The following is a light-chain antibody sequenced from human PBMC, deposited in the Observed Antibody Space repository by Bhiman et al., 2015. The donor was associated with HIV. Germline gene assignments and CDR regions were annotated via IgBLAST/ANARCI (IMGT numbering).Light chain of an antibody. Sequence: QSALTQRRSVSGSPGQSVTISCTGSTSGIGDHDYVSWYQQHPGKAPKLIIYDVYERPSGISDRFSGSKSGYTASLTISGLQPEDEADYYCTSYSSRNTLGVFGAGTKVTVL. V-gene: IGLV2-11*01. J-gene: IGLJ3*02. CDR3: TSYSSRNTLGV. CDR2: DVY. CDR1: TSGIGDHDY.